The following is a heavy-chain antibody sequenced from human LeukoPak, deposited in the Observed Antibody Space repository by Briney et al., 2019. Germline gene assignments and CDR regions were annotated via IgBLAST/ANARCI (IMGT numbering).Heavy chain of an antibody. V-gene: IGHV3-23*01. J-gene: IGHJ5*02. D-gene: IGHD2-2*01. CDR3: AKGRTTSIRNNWFDP. CDR1: GFTFSSYA. CDR2: ISGSGGST. Sequence: GGSLRLSCAASGFTFSSYAMSWVRQAPGKGLEWVSAISGSGGSTYYADSVKGRFTISRDNSKNTLYLQMNGLRAEDTAVYYCAKGRTTSIRNNWFDPWGQGTLVTVSS.